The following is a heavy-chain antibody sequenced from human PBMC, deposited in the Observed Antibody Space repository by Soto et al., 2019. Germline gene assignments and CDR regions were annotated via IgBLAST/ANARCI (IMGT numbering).Heavy chain of an antibody. Sequence: EVQLVESGGGSVHPGGSVRLACAASGFRFSDHSMNWVRQAPGKGLEWVSYITSSGDSIYYADSVKGRFTVSRDNAKNSWFLQMNGLRDEDTAVYYCARLPKGSTVTSWGQGTLVTVSS. J-gene: IGHJ4*02. CDR2: ITSSGDSI. CDR3: ARLPKGSTVTS. V-gene: IGHV3-48*02. D-gene: IGHD4-17*01. CDR1: GFRFSDHS.